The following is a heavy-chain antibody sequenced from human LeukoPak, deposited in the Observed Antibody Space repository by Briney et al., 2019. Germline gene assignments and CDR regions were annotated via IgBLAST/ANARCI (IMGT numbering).Heavy chain of an antibody. CDR3: ARDPSSSRFRGVFDY. D-gene: IGHD6-13*01. CDR2: IKQDGSEK. Sequence: GGSLRLSCAASGFTFSNYAMSWVRQAPGKGLEWVANIKQDGSEKYYVDSVKGRFTISRDNAKNSLYLQMNSLGAEDTAVYYCARDPSSSRFRGVFDYWGQGILVIVSS. CDR1: GFTFSNYA. J-gene: IGHJ4*02. V-gene: IGHV3-7*01.